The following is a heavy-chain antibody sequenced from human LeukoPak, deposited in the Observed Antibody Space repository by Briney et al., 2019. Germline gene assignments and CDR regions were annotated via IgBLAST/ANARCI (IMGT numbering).Heavy chain of an antibody. V-gene: IGHV4-59*01. J-gene: IGHJ4*02. CDR1: GGSISSYY. Sequence: PSETLSLTCTVSGGSISSYYWSWIRQPPGKGLEWIGYIYYSESANYNPSLKSRVTISVDTSKNQFSLKLSSVTAADTAVYYCARTKAFDYWGQGTLVTVSS. CDR3: ARTKAFDY. CDR2: IYYSESA.